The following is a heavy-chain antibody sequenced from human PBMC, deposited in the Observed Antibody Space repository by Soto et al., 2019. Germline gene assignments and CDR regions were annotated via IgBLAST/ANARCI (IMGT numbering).Heavy chain of an antibody. J-gene: IGHJ4*02. CDR2: IIPILGIA. CDR3: ARDLCGGAGGSCYGADY. CDR1: GGTFSSYT. Sequence: GASVKVSCKASGGTFSSYTISWVRQAPGQGLEWMGRIIPILGIANYAQKFQGRVTITADKSTSTAYMELSSLRSEDTAVYYCARDLCGGAGGSCYGADYWGQGTLVTVSS. D-gene: IGHD2-15*01. V-gene: IGHV1-69*04.